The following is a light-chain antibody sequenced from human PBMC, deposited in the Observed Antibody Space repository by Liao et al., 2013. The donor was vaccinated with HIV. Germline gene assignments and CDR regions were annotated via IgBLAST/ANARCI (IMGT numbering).Light chain of an antibody. CDR2: KDS. CDR3: QSGDNTAVF. J-gene: IGLJ2*01. Sequence: SYELTQPPSVSVSPRQTARITCSGDVLSNQYVYWYQQKPGQAPVLVIYKDSERPSGIPERFSGSSSGTTVTLTISGVQAEDEGDYYCQSGDNTAVFFGGGTKLTVL. CDR1: VLSNQY. V-gene: IGLV3-25*03.